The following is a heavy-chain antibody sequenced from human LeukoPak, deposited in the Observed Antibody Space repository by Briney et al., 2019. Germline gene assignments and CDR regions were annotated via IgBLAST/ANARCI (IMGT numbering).Heavy chain of an antibody. D-gene: IGHD4-17*01. J-gene: IGHJ5*02. CDR3: TKDPNGDYVGAFDP. V-gene: IGHV3-23*01. Sequence: GGSLRLSCAASGFTFSTFAMTWVRQAPGKGLEGVSSITGSHYTTYNTDSVKGRFTISRDNSKNTLYLQMHRLRAHDTAVYYCTKDPNGDYVGAFDPWGQGTLVTVSS. CDR1: GFTFSTFA. CDR2: ITGSHYTT.